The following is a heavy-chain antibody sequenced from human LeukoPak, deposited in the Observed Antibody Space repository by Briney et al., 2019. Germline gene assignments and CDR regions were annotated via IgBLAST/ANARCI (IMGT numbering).Heavy chain of an antibody. D-gene: IGHD1-26*01. CDR2: ISHDGSDK. V-gene: IGHV3-30*03. CDR3: ARDYSGNYWIDC. CDR1: GFTFSSHG. J-gene: IGHJ4*02. Sequence: GGSLRLSCAASGFTFSSHGIHWVRQAPGKGLEWVAVISHDGSDKHFADSVKGRFTISRDNSKNTLYLQMNSLRAEDTAVYYCARDYSGNYWIDCWGQGTVVTVSS.